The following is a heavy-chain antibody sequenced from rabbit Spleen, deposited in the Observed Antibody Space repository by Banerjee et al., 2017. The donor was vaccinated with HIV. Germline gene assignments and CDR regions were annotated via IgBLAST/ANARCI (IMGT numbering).Heavy chain of an antibody. D-gene: IGHD4-1*01. CDR3: ARAIVPWLGLTRLDL. CDR1: GVSFSGSSY. J-gene: IGHJ3*01. V-gene: IGHV1S40*01. CDR2: IDTGSSGFT. Sequence: QSLEESGGDLVKPGASLTLTCIASGVSFSGSSYMCWVRQAPGKGLEWIACIDTGSSGFTYFASWAKGRFTISSDNAQSTVDPKMTSLTAADTATYFCARAIVPWLGLTRLDLWGPGTLVTVS.